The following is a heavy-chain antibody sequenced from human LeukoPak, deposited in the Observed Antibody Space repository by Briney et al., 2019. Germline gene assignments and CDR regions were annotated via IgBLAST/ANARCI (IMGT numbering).Heavy chain of an antibody. CDR1: GFTFSSYW. V-gene: IGHV3-7*03. CDR3: ARVGMADYSSGWFDY. D-gene: IGHD6-19*01. Sequence: PGGSLRLSCAASGFTFSSYWMSWVRQAPGKGLEWVANIKEDGSKIYYVDSVKGRFTISRDNARSSLYLQMNSLRAEDTAVYYCARVGMADYSSGWFDYWGQGTLVTVSS. J-gene: IGHJ4*02. CDR2: IKEDGSKI.